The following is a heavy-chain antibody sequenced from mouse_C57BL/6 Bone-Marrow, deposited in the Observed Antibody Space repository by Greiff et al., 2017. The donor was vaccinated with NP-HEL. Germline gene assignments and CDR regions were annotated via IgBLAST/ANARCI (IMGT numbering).Heavy chain of an antibody. Sequence: EVQLVESGGGLVKPGGSLKLSCAASGFTFSSYAMSWVRQTPEKRLEWVATISDGGSYTYYPDNVKGRFTISRENAKNNLYLQMSHLKSEDTAMYYCARGGYWGQGTTLTVSS. CDR1: GFTFSSYA. V-gene: IGHV5-4*01. J-gene: IGHJ2*01. CDR2: ISDGGSYT. CDR3: ARGGY.